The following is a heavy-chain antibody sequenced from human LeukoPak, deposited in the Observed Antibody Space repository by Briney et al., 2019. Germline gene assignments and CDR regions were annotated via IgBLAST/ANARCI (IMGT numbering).Heavy chain of an antibody. CDR1: GGSISSYY. D-gene: IGHD4-23*01. CDR2: IYYSGST. CDR3: ARAAPYGGNGVVDY. Sequence: PSETLSLTCTVSGGSISSYYWSWIRQPPGKGLEWIGYIYYSGSTNYNPSLKSRVTISVDTSKNQFSLKLSSVTAADTAVYYCARAAPYGGNGVVDYWGQGTLVTVSS. J-gene: IGHJ4*02. V-gene: IGHV4-59*01.